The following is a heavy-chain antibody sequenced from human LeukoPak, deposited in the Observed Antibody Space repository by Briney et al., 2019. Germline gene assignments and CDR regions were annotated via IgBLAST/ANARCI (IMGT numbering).Heavy chain of an antibody. CDR3: ARFPPRVRGYYYYMDV. CDR2: INHSGST. Sequence: PSETLSLTCAVYGGSFSGYYWSWTRQPPGKGLEWIGEINHSGSTNYNPSLKSRVTISVDTSKNQFSLKLSSVTAADTAVYYCARFPPRVRGYYYYMDVWGKGTTVAISS. J-gene: IGHJ6*03. V-gene: IGHV4-34*01. CDR1: GGSFSGYY. D-gene: IGHD3-10*01.